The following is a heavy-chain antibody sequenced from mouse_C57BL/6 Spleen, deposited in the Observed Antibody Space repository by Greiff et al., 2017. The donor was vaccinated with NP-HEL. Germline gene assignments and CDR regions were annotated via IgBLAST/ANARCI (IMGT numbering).Heavy chain of an antibody. CDR2: IYPGSGNT. D-gene: IGHD3-3*01. J-gene: IGHJ2*01. CDR3: ARVGTGTLYYFDY. V-gene: IGHV1-76*01. Sequence: QVQLQQSGAELVRPGASVKLSCKASGYTFTDYYINWVKQRPGQGLEWIARIYPGSGNTYYNEKFKGKATLTAEKSSSTAYMQLSSLTSEDSAVYFCARVGTGTLYYFDYWGQGTTLTVSS. CDR1: GYTFTDYY.